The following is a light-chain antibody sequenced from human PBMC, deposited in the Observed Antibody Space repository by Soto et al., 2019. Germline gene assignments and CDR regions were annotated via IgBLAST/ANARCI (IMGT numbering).Light chain of an antibody. CDR1: QRVDSNY. J-gene: IGKJ1*01. Sequence: ESVLTQSPGTLPLSPGERATLSSGASQRVDSNYLAWYQQKPGQPPRVLIHDASSRATGIPGRFSGSGSGTEFTLTINRLEPEDFAVYYCQQYGSSPRTFGQGTKVDIK. V-gene: IGKV3-20*01. CDR2: DAS. CDR3: QQYGSSPRT.